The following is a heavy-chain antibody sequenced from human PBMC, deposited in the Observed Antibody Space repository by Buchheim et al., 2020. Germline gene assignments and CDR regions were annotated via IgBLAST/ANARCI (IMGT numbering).Heavy chain of an antibody. J-gene: IGHJ4*02. Sequence: EVQVLESGGGLVQPGGSLRLSCVASGFSFSSYGMRWVRQAPGKGLEWVSTISGSGSGTYHADSVKGRFTISRDNSKNTLFLQMNSLRAEDTAVYYCARVFNWGSPYFDSWGQGTL. CDR1: GFSFSSYG. D-gene: IGHD7-27*01. CDR2: ISGSGSGT. CDR3: ARVFNWGSPYFDS. V-gene: IGHV3-23*01.